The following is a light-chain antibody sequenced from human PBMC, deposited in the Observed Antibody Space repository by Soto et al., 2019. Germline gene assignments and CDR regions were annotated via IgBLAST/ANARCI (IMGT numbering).Light chain of an antibody. CDR3: SSYTSSSTLE. CDR1: SSDVGGYNY. J-gene: IGLJ3*02. CDR2: DVS. V-gene: IGLV2-14*01. Sequence: QSALPQPASVSGSPGQSITISCTGTSSDVGGYNYVSWYQQHPGKAPKLMIYDVSNRPSGVSNRFSGSKSGNTASLTISGLHAEDEADYYCSSYTSSSTLEFGGGTKLTVL.